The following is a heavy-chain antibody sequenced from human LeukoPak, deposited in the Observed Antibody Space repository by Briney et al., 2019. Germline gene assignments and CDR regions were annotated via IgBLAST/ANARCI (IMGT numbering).Heavy chain of an antibody. CDR3: AKDSRYSEKIEAADY. V-gene: IGHV3-23*01. CDR2: ISGSGGST. D-gene: IGHD1-20*01. J-gene: IGHJ4*02. CDR1: GFTFSSYA. Sequence: GGSLRLSCAASGFTFSSYAMSWVRQAPGKGLEWVSAISGSGGSTYYADSVKGRFTISRDNSKNTLYLQMNSLRVEDTAVYYCAKDSRYSEKIEAADYWGQGTLVTVSS.